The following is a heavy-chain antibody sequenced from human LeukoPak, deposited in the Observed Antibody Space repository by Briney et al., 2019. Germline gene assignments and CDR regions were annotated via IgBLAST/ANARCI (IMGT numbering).Heavy chain of an antibody. J-gene: IGHJ4*02. V-gene: IGHV3-30*02. CDR2: IRYDGSNK. CDR1: GFTFSSYG. Sequence: PGGSLRLSCAASGFTFSSYGMHWVRQAPGKGLEWVAFIRYDGSNKYYADSVKGRFTISRDNSKNTLYLQMNSLRAEDTAVYYCAKDQEFFGVVIIAPFDYWGQGTLVTVSS. D-gene: IGHD3-3*01. CDR3: AKDQEFFGVVIIAPFDY.